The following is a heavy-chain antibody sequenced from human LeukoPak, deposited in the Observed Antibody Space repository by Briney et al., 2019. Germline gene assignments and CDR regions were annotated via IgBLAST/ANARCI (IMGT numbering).Heavy chain of an antibody. CDR3: ARDRTTLGY. CDR2: INSDGTST. Sequence: GGSLRLSCAASGFTFSNYAMHWVRQAPGKGLEWVSRINSDGTSTSYADSVKGRFTISRDNAKNTLYLLMSSLRADDTAVYYCARDRTTLGYWGQGTRVTVSS. CDR1: GFTFSNYA. J-gene: IGHJ4*02. D-gene: IGHD1-7*01. V-gene: IGHV3-74*01.